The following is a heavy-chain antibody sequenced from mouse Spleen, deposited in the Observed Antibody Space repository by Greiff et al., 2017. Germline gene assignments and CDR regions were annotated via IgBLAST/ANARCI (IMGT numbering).Heavy chain of an antibody. CDR1: GFTFSDYG. CDR3: ATYDYDDGYYFDY. J-gene: IGHJ2*01. Sequence: EVMLVESGGGLVKPGGSLKLSCAASGFTFSDYGMHWVRQAPEKGLEWVAYISSGSSTIYYADTVKGRFTISRDNAKNTLFLQMTSLRSEDTAMYYCATYDYDDGYYFDYWGQGTTLTVSS. V-gene: IGHV5-17*01. CDR2: ISSGSSTI. D-gene: IGHD2-4*01.